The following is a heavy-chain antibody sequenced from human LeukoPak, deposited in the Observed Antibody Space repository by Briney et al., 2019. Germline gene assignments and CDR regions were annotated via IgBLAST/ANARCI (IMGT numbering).Heavy chain of an antibody. V-gene: IGHV1-2*02. CDR2: INPNSGGT. D-gene: IGHD6-13*01. Sequence: AASVKVSCKASGYTFTGYYMHWVRQAPGQGLEWMGWINPNSGGTNYAQKFQGRVTMTRDTSISTAYMELSRLRSDDTAVYYCAREGIAAAGTFYPWGQGTLVTVSS. CDR1: GYTFTGYY. CDR3: AREGIAAAGTFYP. J-gene: IGHJ5*02.